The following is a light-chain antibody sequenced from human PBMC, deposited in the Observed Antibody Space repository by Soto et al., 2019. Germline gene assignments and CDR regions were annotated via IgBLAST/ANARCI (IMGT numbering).Light chain of an antibody. V-gene: IGLV4-69*01. CDR2: VKNDGSH. J-gene: IGLJ2*01. CDR3: QTWDTGIVV. CDR1: SGHGNYV. Sequence: QLVLTQSPSASASLGASVKLTCTLSSGHGNYVIAWHQQQPEKGPRYLMKVKNDGSHSKGDGIPDRFSGSSSGAERYLAISSLQSEDEADYYCQTWDTGIVVFGGGTKLTVL.